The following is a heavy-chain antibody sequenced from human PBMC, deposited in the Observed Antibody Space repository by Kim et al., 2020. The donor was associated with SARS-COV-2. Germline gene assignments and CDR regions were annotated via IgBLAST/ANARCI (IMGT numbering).Heavy chain of an antibody. V-gene: IGHV4-59*13. CDR2: IYYSGST. Sequence: SETLSLTCTVSGGSISSYYWSWIRQPPGKGLEWIGYIYYSGSTNYNPSLKSRVTISVDTSKNQFSLKLRSVTAADTAVYYCARRTITMIVVATTSGAFDIWGQGTMVTVSS. CDR3: ARRTITMIVVATTSGAFDI. D-gene: IGHD3-22*01. J-gene: IGHJ3*02. CDR1: GGSISSYY.